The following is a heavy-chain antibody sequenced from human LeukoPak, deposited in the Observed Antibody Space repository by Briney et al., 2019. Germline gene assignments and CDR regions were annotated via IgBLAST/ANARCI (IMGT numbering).Heavy chain of an antibody. CDR2: VNSDGTSS. CDR1: GFSFSNYW. Sequence: GGSLRLSCAASGFSFSNYWVHWARQPPGKGLVWVSRVNSDGTSSSYAESVKGRFTISRDNAKNTLYLQLNSLRAEDTAVYYCARHLGGSNDAWGQGTLVTVSS. V-gene: IGHV3-74*01. CDR3: ARHLGGSNDA. J-gene: IGHJ5*02. D-gene: IGHD3-16*01.